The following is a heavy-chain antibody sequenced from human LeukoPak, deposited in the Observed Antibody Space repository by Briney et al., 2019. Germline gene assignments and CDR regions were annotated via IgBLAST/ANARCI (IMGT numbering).Heavy chain of an antibody. D-gene: IGHD3-10*01. Sequence: GGSLRLSCAASGFTFSSYSMNWVRQAPGKGLEWVSSISSSSSYIYYADSVKGRFTISRDNAKNSLYLQVNSLRAADTAVYYCARDRSNYYGRSYYMDVWGKGTTVTVSS. CDR2: ISSSSSYI. J-gene: IGHJ6*03. V-gene: IGHV3-21*01. CDR1: GFTFSSYS. CDR3: ARDRSNYYGRSYYMDV.